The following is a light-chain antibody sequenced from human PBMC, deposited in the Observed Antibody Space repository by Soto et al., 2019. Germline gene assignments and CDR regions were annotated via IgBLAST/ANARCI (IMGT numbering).Light chain of an antibody. CDR1: QGISNY. CDR3: LQDYNSWT. V-gene: IGKV1-6*02. CDR2: AAS. Sequence: AIQMTQSPSSLSASVADRVTITCRASQGISNYLGWYQQKPGKAPKLLIYAASTLQSGVPSRFSGSGSGTDFTLTITSLQPEDFATYYCLQDYNSWTFGQGTKVEI. J-gene: IGKJ1*01.